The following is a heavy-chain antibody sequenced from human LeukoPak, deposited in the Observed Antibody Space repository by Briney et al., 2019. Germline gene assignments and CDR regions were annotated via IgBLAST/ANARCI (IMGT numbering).Heavy chain of an antibody. CDR2: IYSSGST. CDR1: GGSVSSYH. Sequence: PSETLSLTCTVSGGSVSSYHWSWIRQSAGKGLEWIGRIYSSGSTNYNPSLKSRVTLSVDTSKNQFSLKLRSVTAADTAVYYCARLAAAGRGYWFDPWGQGTLVTVSS. CDR3: ARLAAAGRGYWFDP. D-gene: IGHD6-13*01. J-gene: IGHJ5*02. V-gene: IGHV4-4*07.